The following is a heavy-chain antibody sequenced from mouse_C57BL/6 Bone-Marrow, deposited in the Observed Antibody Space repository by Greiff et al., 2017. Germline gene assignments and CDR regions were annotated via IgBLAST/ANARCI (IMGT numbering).Heavy chain of an antibody. CDR3: AKPGYGNYDWYFDV. V-gene: IGHV2-5*01. CDR1: GFSLTSYG. D-gene: IGHD2-1*01. CDR2: IWRGGST. J-gene: IGHJ1*03. Sequence: QVQLQQSGPGLVQPSQSLSITYTVSGFSLTSYGVHWVRQSPGKGLEWLGVIWRGGSTDYNAAFMSRLSITKDNSKSQVFFKMNSLQADDTAIYYCAKPGYGNYDWYFDVWGTGTTVTVSS.